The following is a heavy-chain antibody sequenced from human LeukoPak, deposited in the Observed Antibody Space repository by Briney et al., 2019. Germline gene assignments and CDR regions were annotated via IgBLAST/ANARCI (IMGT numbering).Heavy chain of an antibody. V-gene: IGHV3-15*01. Sequence: GGALRLSCAASGCTFSNACWSCVGQAPGGGLEWVGRIKNKSDAGTTDYAAPVKGRFTISRDDSKHTLYLQMNSLKTEDTAVYYRTTGGYYYDSGSYYPVYYFDYWGQGTLVTVSS. CDR3: TTGGYYYDSGSYYPVYYFDY. D-gene: IGHD3-10*01. CDR2: IKNKSDAGTT. CDR1: GCTFSNAC. J-gene: IGHJ4*02.